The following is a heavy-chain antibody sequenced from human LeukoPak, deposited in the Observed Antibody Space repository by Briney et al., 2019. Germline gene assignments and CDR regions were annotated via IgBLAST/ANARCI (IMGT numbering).Heavy chain of an antibody. J-gene: IGHJ4*02. Sequence: GGSLRLSCAASGFTFSDYDMHWVRQPTGKGLEWVAAIGTAGDTYYTGSAKGRFTISRENAKNSLYLQINTLRAADTAVYYCARVANELFGGVYYFDYWGQGTLVTVSS. CDR3: ARVANELFGGVYYFDY. CDR1: GFTFSDYD. CDR2: IGTAGDT. D-gene: IGHD1-7*01. V-gene: IGHV3-13*01.